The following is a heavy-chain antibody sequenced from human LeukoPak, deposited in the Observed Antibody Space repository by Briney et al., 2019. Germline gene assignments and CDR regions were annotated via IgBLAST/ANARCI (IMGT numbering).Heavy chain of an antibody. CDR3: ARNRGKLRYLDL. CDR1: GFAFNTHS. Sequence: GGSLRLSCVASGFAFNTHSMHWVRQAPGKGLEWLAFMSLDGSSISYADSAKGRFTISRDNAQNTLYLQMSSMRVEETAVYYCARNRGKLRYLDLWGQGTLLTVSS. V-gene: IGHV3-30*15. J-gene: IGHJ4*02. CDR2: MSLDGSSI. D-gene: IGHD3-9*01.